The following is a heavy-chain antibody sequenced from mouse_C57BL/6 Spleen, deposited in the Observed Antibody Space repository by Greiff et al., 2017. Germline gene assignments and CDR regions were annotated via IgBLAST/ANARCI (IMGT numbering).Heavy chain of an antibody. Sequence: VQLQQSGAELVKPGASVKLSCKASGYTFTEYTIHWVKQRSGQGLEWIGWFYPGSGSIKYNEKFKDKATLTADKSSSTVYMELSRLTSEDSAVYFWAKHQRLYGSTPLYAMDDWGQGTSVTASS. CDR1: GYTFTEYT. CDR2: FYPGSGSI. D-gene: IGHD1-1*01. V-gene: IGHV1-62-2*01. CDR3: AKHQRLYGSTPLYAMDD. J-gene: IGHJ4*01.